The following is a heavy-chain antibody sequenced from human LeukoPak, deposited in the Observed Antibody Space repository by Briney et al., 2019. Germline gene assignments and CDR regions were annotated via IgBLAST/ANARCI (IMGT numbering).Heavy chain of an antibody. J-gene: IGHJ6*02. Sequence: PGGSLRLSCAASGFTFSSYSMYWVRQAPGKGLEWVSSISSSSSYIYYADSVKGRFTISRDNAKNSLYLQMSSLRAEDTAVYYCARDLCVVGGCYYYGMDVWGQGTTVTVSS. V-gene: IGHV3-21*01. CDR1: GFTFSSYS. D-gene: IGHD2-15*01. CDR2: ISSSSSYI. CDR3: ARDLCVVGGCYYYGMDV.